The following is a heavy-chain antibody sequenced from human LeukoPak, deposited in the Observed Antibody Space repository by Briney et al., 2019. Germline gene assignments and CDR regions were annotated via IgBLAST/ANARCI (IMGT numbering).Heavy chain of an antibody. CDR1: GGSISTYY. D-gene: IGHD3-22*01. CDR3: ARAPPPYYYDSSGKGPLFDY. J-gene: IGHJ4*02. CDR2: IYYSGST. Sequence: SETLSLTCTISGGSISTYYWTWIRQPPGKGLEWIGYIYYSGSTNYNPSLKSRVTISVDTSKNQFSLKLSSVTAADTAVYYCARAPPPYYYDSSGKGPLFDYWGQGTLVTVSS. V-gene: IGHV4-59*01.